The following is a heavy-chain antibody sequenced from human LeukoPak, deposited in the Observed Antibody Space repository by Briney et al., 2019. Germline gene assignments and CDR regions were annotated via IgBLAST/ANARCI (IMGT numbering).Heavy chain of an antibody. CDR2: MWYDGSNK. V-gene: IGHV3-33*01. CDR3: ARVRDSSSWYGGFDY. CDR1: GFTFSSYG. Sequence: GRSLRLSCAASGFTFSSYGMRWVRQAPGKGLEWVAVMWYDGSNKYYADSVKGRFTISRDNSKNTLYLQMNSLRAEDTAVYYCARVRDSSSWYGGFDYWGQGTLVTVSS. D-gene: IGHD6-13*01. J-gene: IGHJ4*02.